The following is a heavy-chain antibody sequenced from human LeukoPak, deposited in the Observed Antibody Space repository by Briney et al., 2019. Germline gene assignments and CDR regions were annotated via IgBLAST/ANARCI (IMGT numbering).Heavy chain of an antibody. CDR3: AREWGMTTVLSWFDP. CDR1: GFTVSGNY. D-gene: IGHD4-11*01. CDR2: IYSGGTT. V-gene: IGHV3-53*01. J-gene: IGHJ5*02. Sequence: GGSLRLSCAVSGFTVSGNYMSWVRQAPGKGLEWVSLIYSGGTTYYADSVKGRFTISRDNSKNTLYLQMNSLRAEDTAVYYCAREWGMTTVLSWFDPWGQGTLVTVSS.